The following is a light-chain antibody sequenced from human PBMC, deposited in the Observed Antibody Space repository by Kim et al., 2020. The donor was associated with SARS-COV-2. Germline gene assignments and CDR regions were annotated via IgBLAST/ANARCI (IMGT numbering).Light chain of an antibody. J-gene: IGKJ3*01. CDR3: MQALQTPRFT. CDR2: LGS. CDR1: QSLLHRNVYNY. V-gene: IGKV2-28*01. Sequence: ASISCRSSQSLLHRNVYNYLDAYLQKPGQSPQRLIYLGSKRASGVPDTVCGGGAVRDFTLKISRVGAEEVWVFYCMQALQTPRFTFGPGTKMDIK.